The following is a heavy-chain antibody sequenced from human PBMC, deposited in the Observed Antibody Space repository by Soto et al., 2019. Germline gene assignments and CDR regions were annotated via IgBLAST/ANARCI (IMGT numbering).Heavy chain of an antibody. Sequence: ASVKVSCKSSGYTFSMSGISWVRQAPGQGLEWMGWISGCNGNTNYEQKFQDRVTMTTDTTTNTAYMELRSLRSDDTAVYYCAREGPRPYYYYGMDVWGQGTTVTVSS. J-gene: IGHJ6*02. V-gene: IGHV1-18*01. CDR2: ISGCNGNT. CDR3: AREGPRPYYYYGMDV. CDR1: GYTFSMSG.